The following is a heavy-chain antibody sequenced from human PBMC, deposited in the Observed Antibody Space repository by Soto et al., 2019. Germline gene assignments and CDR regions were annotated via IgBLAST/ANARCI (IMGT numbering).Heavy chain of an antibody. CDR3: AKDGVGYSSGWFDY. J-gene: IGHJ5*01. D-gene: IGHD6-19*01. V-gene: IGHV3-9*01. Sequence: PGGSLRLSCAASGSTFDNYAMHWVRQAPGKGLEWVSGINWNSGSIDYADSVKGRFTISRDNAKNSLYLQMNSLRAEDTALYYCAKDGVGYSSGWFDYSGQGTLVTSPQ. CDR2: INWNSGSI. CDR1: GSTFDNYA.